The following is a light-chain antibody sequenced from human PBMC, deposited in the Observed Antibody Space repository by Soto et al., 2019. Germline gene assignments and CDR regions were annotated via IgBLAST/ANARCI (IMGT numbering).Light chain of an antibody. V-gene: IGKV1-5*01. Sequence: DIQMTQSPSTLSASVGDRVTITCRASHSITNWLAWYQQKPGKAPKVLIYDVSTLGSGVPSRFSGSGSGTEFTLTISSLQPDDFATYYCQQSYSSPPTFGQGTKVDIK. CDR2: DVS. CDR1: HSITNW. CDR3: QQSYSSPPT. J-gene: IGKJ1*01.